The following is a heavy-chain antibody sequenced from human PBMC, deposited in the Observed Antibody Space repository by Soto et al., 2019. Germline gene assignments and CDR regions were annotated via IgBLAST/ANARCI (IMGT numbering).Heavy chain of an antibody. CDR2: IHYSGST. D-gene: IGHD6-13*01. CDR1: GGSISGYY. CDR3: ARGSAAGTKSPFDY. Sequence: SETLSLTCTVSGGSISGYYWSWIRQSPGKGLEWIGYIHYSGSTNYNPTLKSRVTISVDTSKNQLSLKLSSVTAADTAVYYCARGSAAGTKSPFDYWGQGTLVTVS. J-gene: IGHJ4*02. V-gene: IGHV4-59*01.